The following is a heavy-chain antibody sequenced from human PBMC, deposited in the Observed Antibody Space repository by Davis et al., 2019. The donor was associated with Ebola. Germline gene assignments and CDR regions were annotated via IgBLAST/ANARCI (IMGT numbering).Heavy chain of an antibody. CDR1: GYTFTGYY. V-gene: IGHV1-8*02. CDR3: ARGRWVAAAGPPLLYY. J-gene: IGHJ4*02. D-gene: IGHD6-13*01. CDR2: KNPNSGNT. Sequence: AASVKVSCKASGYTFTGYYMHWVRQATGQGLEWMGWKNPNSGNTGYAQKFQGRVTMTRNTSISTAYMELSSLRSEDTAVYYCARGRWVAAAGPPLLYYWGQGTLVTVSS.